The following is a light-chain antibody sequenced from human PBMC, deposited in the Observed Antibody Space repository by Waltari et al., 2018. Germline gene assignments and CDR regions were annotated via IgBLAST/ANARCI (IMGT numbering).Light chain of an antibody. CDR2: DIS. CDR3: QHYYYYPFT. J-gene: IGKJ4*01. CDR1: QDINRA. Sequence: DIQLTQSPSSLSASVGDRVTITCRASQDINRALAWFQHQHGKAPKPLIYDISTRQSGVPSRFGGSGSGTDFTLTIDSLQPDDFATYYCQHYYYYPFTFGGGTKVEVK. V-gene: IGKV1-16*01.